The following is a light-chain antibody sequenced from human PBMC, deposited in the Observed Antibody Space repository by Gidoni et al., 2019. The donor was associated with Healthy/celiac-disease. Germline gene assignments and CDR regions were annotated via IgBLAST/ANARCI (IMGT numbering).Light chain of an antibody. Sequence: IVLTQSPGTRSLSPGERATLSCRASQSVSSSYLAWYQQKPGQAPRLLIYGASSRATGIPDSFSGSGSGTDFTLTISRLEPEAFAVYYCQQYGSSSFTFGPGTKVDIK. J-gene: IGKJ3*01. CDR3: QQYGSSSFT. V-gene: IGKV3-20*01. CDR2: GAS. CDR1: QSVSSSY.